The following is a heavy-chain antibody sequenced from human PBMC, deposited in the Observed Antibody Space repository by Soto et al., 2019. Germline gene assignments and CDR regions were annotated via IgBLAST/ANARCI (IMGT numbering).Heavy chain of an antibody. D-gene: IGHD6-19*01. Sequence: PGESLKISCKGSGYSFTSYWIGWVRQMPGKGLEGMGIIYPGDSDTRYSPSFQGQVTISADKSISTAYLQWSSLKASDTAMYYCARPREAGKNYYGVDVWXQGTTVTVSS. J-gene: IGHJ6*02. CDR2: IYPGDSDT. V-gene: IGHV5-51*01. CDR3: ARPREAGKNYYGVDV. CDR1: GYSFTSYW.